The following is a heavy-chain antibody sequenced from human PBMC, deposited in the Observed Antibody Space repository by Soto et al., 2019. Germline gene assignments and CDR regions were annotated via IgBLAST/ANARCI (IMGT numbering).Heavy chain of an antibody. V-gene: IGHV2-5*02. D-gene: IGHD6-13*01. CDR2: IYWDDDK. J-gene: IGHJ4*02. CDR1: GFSLSTSGVG. Sequence: QITLKESGPTLVKPTQTLTLTCTFSGFSLSTSGVGVGWIRQPPGKALEWLALIYWDDDKRYSPSLKSRLTITKDTSKNQVVLTMTNMDPADTATYYCARADSSSWPYYFDYWGQGTLVTVSS. CDR3: ARADSSSWPYYFDY.